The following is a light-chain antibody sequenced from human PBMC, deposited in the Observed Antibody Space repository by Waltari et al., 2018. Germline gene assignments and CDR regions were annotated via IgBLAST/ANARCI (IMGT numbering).Light chain of an antibody. V-gene: IGLV3-25*03. CDR2: KDS. CDR3: QSADSSGTYVV. J-gene: IGLJ2*01. CDR1: ALPKQY. Sequence: SYELTQPPSVSVSPGQTARITCSGDALPKQYAYWYQQKPGQAPVLVIYKDSERPSGITERLSGSSSGTTVTLTISGVQAEDEADYYCQSADSSGTYVVFGGGTKLTVL.